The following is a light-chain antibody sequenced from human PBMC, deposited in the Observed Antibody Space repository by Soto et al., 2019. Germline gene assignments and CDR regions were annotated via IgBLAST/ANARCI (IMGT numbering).Light chain of an antibody. V-gene: IGKV1-5*03. J-gene: IGKJ2*01. CDR2: KAS. CDR1: QSISSW. Sequence: DIQMTQSPSTLSASVGDRVTITCRASQSISSWLAWYQQKPGKAPKLLIYKASSLESGVPSRFSGSGSGTEFTLTISILQPDDFATYYCQQYNSYSRMYTFGQGTKLEIK. CDR3: QQYNSYSRMYT.